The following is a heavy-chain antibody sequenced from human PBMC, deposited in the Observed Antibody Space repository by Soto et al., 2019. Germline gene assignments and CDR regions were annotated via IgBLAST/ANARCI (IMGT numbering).Heavy chain of an antibody. CDR1: GGSISSYY. D-gene: IGHD3-22*01. J-gene: IGHJ4*02. V-gene: IGHV4-59*01. CDR2: IYYRGST. Sequence: SETLSLTCTVSGGSISSYYWSWIRQPPGKGLEWIGYIYYRGSTNYNPSLKSRVTISVDTSQNQFSLKLSSVTAADTAVYYCARGRVYYDSSGHPLGPFDYWGQGTLVTVSS. CDR3: ARGRVYYDSSGHPLGPFDY.